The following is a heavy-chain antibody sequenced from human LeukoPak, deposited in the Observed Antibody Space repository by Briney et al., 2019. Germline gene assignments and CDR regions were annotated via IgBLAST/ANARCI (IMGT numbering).Heavy chain of an antibody. CDR1: GGSFSGYY. V-gene: IGHV4-34*01. CDR2: INHSGST. Sequence: SETLSLTCAVYGGSFSGYYWSWIRQPPGKGLEWIGEINHSGSTNYNPSLKSRVTISVDTSKNQSSLKLSSVTAADTAVYYCARGTDDSSEVDYWGQGTLVTVSS. CDR3: ARGTDDSSEVDY. J-gene: IGHJ4*02. D-gene: IGHD3-22*01.